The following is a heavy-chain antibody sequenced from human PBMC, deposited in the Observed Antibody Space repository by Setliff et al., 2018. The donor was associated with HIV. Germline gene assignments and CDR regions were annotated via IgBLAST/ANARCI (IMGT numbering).Heavy chain of an antibody. CDR2: IYHSEYT. V-gene: IGHV4-4*02. CDR3: ARGHCSGTNCYGVDYYGMDV. J-gene: IGHJ6*02. CDR1: GGSISSDNW. Sequence: SETLSLTCAVSGGSISSDNWWAWIRQPPGKGLEWIGEIYHSEYTNYNASLKSRVSMSVDKSKNQFSLKLTSVTAADTAVYYCARGHCSGTNCYGVDYYGMDVWGQGTTVTVSS. D-gene: IGHD2-2*01.